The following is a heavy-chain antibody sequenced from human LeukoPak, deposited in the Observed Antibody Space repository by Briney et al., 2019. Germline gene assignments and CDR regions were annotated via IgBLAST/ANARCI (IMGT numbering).Heavy chain of an antibody. CDR3: AKKRPVGSGYPNAFDY. V-gene: IGHV3-23*01. CDR2: ISGSGGST. CDR1: GFNFASNW. Sequence: AGGSLRLSCAASGFNFASNWMHWVRQAPGKGLEWVSGISGSGGSTYYADSVKGRFTISRDNSKNTLYLQMNSLRAEDTAVYYCAKKRPVGSGYPNAFDYWGQGTLVTVSS. D-gene: IGHD3-22*01. J-gene: IGHJ4*02.